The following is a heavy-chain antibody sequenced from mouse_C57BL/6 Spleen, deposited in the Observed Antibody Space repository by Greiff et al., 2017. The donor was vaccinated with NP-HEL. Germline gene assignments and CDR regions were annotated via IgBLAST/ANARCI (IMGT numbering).Heavy chain of an antibody. CDR3: ARGGYYLDY. CDR1: GYTFTDYY. J-gene: IGHJ2*01. CDR2: IYPGSGNT. V-gene: IGHV1-76*01. Sequence: QVQLQQSGAELVRPGASVKLSCKASGYTFTDYYINWVKQRPGQGLEWIARIYPGSGNTYYNEKFKGKATLTAEKSSSTAYMQLSSLTSEDSAVYFCARGGYYLDYWGQGTTLTVSS.